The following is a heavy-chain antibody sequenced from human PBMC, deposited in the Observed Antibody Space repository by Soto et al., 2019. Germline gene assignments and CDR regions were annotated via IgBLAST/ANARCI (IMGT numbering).Heavy chain of an antibody. V-gene: IGHV1-18*01. CDR3: ARDFGNGLSAPGAVFEY. J-gene: IGHJ4*02. Sequence: ASVKVSCKASGYSFNSYGVSWVRQAPGQGLEWMGWISAYNGNTNYAQKLQGGVTLTTDTSTSTAYMELRSLASDDTALYYCARDFGNGLSAPGAVFEYWAQGTFLPVSS. CDR1: GYSFNSYG. CDR2: ISAYNGNT. D-gene: IGHD1-1*01.